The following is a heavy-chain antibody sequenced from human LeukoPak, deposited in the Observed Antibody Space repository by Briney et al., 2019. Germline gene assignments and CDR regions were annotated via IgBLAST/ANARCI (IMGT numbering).Heavy chain of an antibody. Sequence: GGSLRLSCAASGFTFSSYGMHWVRQAPGKGLEWVAVISYDGSNKYYADSVKGRFTISRDNAKNTLYLQMNSLRAEDTAVYYCTRENRATNGRFYFDYWGQGTLVTVSS. V-gene: IGHV3-30*03. D-gene: IGHD1-14*01. CDR2: ISYDGSNK. CDR1: GFTFSSYG. CDR3: TRENRATNGRFYFDY. J-gene: IGHJ4*02.